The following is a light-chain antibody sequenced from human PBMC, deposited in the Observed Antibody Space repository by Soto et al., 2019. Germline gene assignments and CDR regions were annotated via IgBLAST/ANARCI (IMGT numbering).Light chain of an antibody. CDR2: EVT. V-gene: IGLV2-14*01. Sequence: QSALTQPASVSGSPGQSITISWTGTSSDVGGYSYISWYQHHPGKAPKLIIYEVTNRPSGVSNRFSGSKSGNTASLTISGLQAEDEADYYCISYTSGTSPYVFGTGTKLTAL. CDR1: SSDVGGYSY. J-gene: IGLJ1*01. CDR3: ISYTSGTSPYV.